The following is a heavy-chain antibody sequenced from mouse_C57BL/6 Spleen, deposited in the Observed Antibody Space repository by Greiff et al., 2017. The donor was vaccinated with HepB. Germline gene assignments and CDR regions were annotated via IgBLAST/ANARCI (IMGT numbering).Heavy chain of an antibody. CDR2: ISDGGSYT. CDR1: GFTFSSYS. V-gene: IGHV5-4*03. Sequence: EVKVVESGGGLVKPGGSLKLSCAASGFTFSSYSMSWVRQTPGKRLEWVATISDGGSYTYYPDNVKGRFTISRDNAKNNRYLQMSHLKSEDTAMYYWARDEGDYYAMDYLGQGTSDTVSS. CDR3: ARDEGDYYAMDY. J-gene: IGHJ4*01.